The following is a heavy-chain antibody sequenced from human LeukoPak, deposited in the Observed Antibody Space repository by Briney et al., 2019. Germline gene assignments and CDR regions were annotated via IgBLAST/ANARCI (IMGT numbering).Heavy chain of an antibody. D-gene: IGHD3-10*01. CDR3: AKERLPKKLGHGSGSYFDY. V-gene: IGHV3-30*02. CDR2: IRYDGSNK. Sequence: GGSLRLSCAASGFTFSSYGMHWVRQAPGKGLEWVAFIRYDGSNKYYADSVKGRFTISRDNSKNTLYLQMNSLRAEDTAVYYCAKERLPKKLGHGSGSYFDYWGQGTLVTVSS. J-gene: IGHJ4*02. CDR1: GFTFSSYG.